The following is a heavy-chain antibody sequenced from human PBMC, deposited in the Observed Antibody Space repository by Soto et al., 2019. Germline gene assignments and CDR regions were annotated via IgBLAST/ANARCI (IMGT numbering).Heavy chain of an antibody. CDR3: AKDLGYFDY. Sequence: GGSLRLSCAASGFTFSSYGMHWVCQAPGKGLEWVAVISYDGSNKYYADSVKGRFTISRDNSKNTLYLQMNSLRAEDTAVYYCAKDLGYFDYWGQGTLVTVSS. V-gene: IGHV3-30*18. CDR1: GFTFSSYG. J-gene: IGHJ4*02. CDR2: ISYDGSNK.